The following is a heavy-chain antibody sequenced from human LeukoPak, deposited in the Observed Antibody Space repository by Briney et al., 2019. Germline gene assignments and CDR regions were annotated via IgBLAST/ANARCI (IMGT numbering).Heavy chain of an antibody. Sequence: SETLSLTCTVSGGSISSYYWSWIRQPPGKGLEWIGYIYYSGSTNYNPSLKSRVTISVDTSKNQFSLKLSSVTAADTAVYYCARGVGGYDGMLDYWGQGTLVTVSS. CDR1: GGSISSYY. CDR3: ARGVGGYDGMLDY. D-gene: IGHD5-12*01. CDR2: IYYSGST. J-gene: IGHJ4*02. V-gene: IGHV4-59*01.